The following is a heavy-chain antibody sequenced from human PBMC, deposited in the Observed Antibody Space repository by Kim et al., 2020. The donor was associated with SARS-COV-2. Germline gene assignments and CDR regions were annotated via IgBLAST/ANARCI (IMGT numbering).Heavy chain of an antibody. CDR1: GYTFTKYG. CDR2: INTYNGKT. J-gene: IGHJ6*02. CDR3: ARGSGGYGDYDDYYYHGMDV. Sequence: ASVKVSCKASGYTFTKYGISCVRQAPGQGLEWMGWINTYNGKTNYVPKLQGRVTMTTDTSTSIVYMEIRSLRSDDTAVYYCARGSGGYGDYDDYYYHGMDVWGQGTTVTVSS. V-gene: IGHV1-18*01. D-gene: IGHD4-17*01.